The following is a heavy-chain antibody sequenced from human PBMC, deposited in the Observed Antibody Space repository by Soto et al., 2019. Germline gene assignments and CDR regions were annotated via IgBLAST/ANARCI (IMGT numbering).Heavy chain of an antibody. J-gene: IGHJ3*02. CDR1: GGTFSSYT. V-gene: IGHV1-69*04. Sequence: GASVKVSCKASGGTFSSYTISWVRQAPGQGLEWMGSIIPILGIAIYAQKFQGRVTMTEDTSTDTAYMELSSLRSVDTAVYYCATDQGGWSDAFDIWGQGTMVTVS. CDR3: ATDQGGWSDAFDI. D-gene: IGHD6-19*01. CDR2: IIPILGIA.